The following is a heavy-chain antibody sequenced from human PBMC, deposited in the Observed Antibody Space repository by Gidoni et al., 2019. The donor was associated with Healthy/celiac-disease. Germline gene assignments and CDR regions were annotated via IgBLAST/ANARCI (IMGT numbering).Heavy chain of an antibody. D-gene: IGHD5-12*01. J-gene: IGHJ6*03. CDR2: IIPIFGTA. CDR3: ASGERWLQLSSPGLYYMDV. Sequence: QVQLVQSGAEVKKPGSSVKVSCKASGGTFSSYAISWVRQAPGQGLEWMGGIIPIFGTANYAQKFQGRVTITADESTSTAYMELSSLRSEDTAVYYCASGERWLQLSSPGLYYMDVWGKGTTVTVSS. CDR1: GGTFSSYA. V-gene: IGHV1-69*01.